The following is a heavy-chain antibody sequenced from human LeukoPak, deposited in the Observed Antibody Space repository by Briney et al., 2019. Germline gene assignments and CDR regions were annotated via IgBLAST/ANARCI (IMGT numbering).Heavy chain of an antibody. CDR2: ISNDGKTT. CDR3: AAGGRSGY. CDR1: GFTFSSYA. Sequence: PGGSLRLSCAASGFTFSSYAMFWVRQVPGKGLVSVSRISNDGKTTLYADSVKGRFTISRDNAKNTVYHQMSSLRAEDTAVYFCAAGGRSGYWGQGTLVTVSS. D-gene: IGHD2-15*01. J-gene: IGHJ4*02. V-gene: IGHV3-74*01.